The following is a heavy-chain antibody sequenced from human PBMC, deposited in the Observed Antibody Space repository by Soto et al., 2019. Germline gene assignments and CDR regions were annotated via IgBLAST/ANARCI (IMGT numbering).Heavy chain of an antibody. Sequence: HVQLQESGPGPVTPSQTLSLSCTVSGVSITSGSYYWTWVRQSPGTGLEWIGYRYYSGNTYYNPSRNGRATISVDTSNNQFSLKLTSVTAADTAVYYCARGGYDTSGQTFIGWGPDCWGQGTLVTVSS. CDR3: ARGGYDTSGQTFIGWGPDC. V-gene: IGHV4-30-4*01. J-gene: IGHJ4*02. D-gene: IGHD3-22*01. CDR2: RYYSGNT. CDR1: GVSITSGSYY.